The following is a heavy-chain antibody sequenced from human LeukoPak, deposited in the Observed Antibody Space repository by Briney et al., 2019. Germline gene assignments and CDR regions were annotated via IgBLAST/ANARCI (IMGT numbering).Heavy chain of an antibody. CDR2: IIPIFGTA. V-gene: IGHV1-69*13. CDR3: ARGRITMVRGVTLLYYYYMDV. Sequence: ASVKVSCKASGGTFSSYAISWVRQAPGQGLEWMGGIIPIFGTANYAQKFQGRVTITADESTSTAYMELSSLRSEDTAVYYCARGRITMVRGVTLLYYYYMDVWGKGTTVTISS. J-gene: IGHJ6*03. CDR1: GGTFSSYA. D-gene: IGHD3-10*01.